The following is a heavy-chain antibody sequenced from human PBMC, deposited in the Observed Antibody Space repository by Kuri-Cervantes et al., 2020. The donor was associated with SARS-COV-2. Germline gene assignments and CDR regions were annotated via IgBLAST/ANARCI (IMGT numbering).Heavy chain of an antibody. J-gene: IGHJ4*02. V-gene: IGHV3-30*02. Sequence: GGSLRLSCAASGFTFSSYGMHWVRQAPGKGLEWVAFIRYDGSNKYYADSVKGRFTISRGNAKNSLYLQMNSLRAEDTAVYYCARSIIDYWGQGTLVTVSS. CDR3: ARSIIDY. CDR2: IRYDGSNK. CDR1: GFTFSSYG. D-gene: IGHD3-9*01.